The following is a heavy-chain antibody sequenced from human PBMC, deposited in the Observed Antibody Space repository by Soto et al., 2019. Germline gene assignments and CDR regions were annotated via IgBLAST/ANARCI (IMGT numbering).Heavy chain of an antibody. V-gene: IGHV3-21*01. CDR1: GFTFSKYS. CDR2: ISSSSSYI. J-gene: IGHJ6*02. Sequence: PGGSLRLSCAASGFTFSKYSMNWVRQAPGKGLEWVSSISSSSSYIYYADSVKGRFTISRDNAKNSLYLQMNSLRAEDTAVYYCSPLDILTGPDYYGMDVWGQGTTVTVSS. D-gene: IGHD3-9*01. CDR3: SPLDILTGPDYYGMDV.